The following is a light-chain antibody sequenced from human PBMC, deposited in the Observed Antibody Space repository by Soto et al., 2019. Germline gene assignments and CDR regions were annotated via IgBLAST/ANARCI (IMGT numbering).Light chain of an antibody. V-gene: IGLV2-14*03. CDR2: DVS. CDR1: SSDVGGKNY. J-gene: IGLJ2*01. Sequence: QSVLTQPASVSGSPGQSITISCTGTSSDVGGKNYVSWYQQHPGKGPKLMVFDVSFRPSGVSSRFSGSKSANTASLTISGLQAEDEAGYYCSSYRSGTVVFGGGTKLTVL. CDR3: SSYRSGTVV.